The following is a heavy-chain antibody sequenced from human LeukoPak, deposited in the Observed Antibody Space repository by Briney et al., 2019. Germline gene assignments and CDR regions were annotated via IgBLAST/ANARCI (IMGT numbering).Heavy chain of an antibody. CDR2: ISSSSSTI. CDR1: GFTFSNAW. Sequence: GGSLRLSCAASGFTFSNAWMSWVRQAPGKGLEWVSYISSSSSTIYYADSVKGRFTISRDNAKNSLYLQMNSLRAEDTAVYYCARDTLGYGDYSIPNWFDPWGQGTLVTVSS. J-gene: IGHJ5*02. V-gene: IGHV3-48*04. CDR3: ARDTLGYGDYSIPNWFDP. D-gene: IGHD4-17*01.